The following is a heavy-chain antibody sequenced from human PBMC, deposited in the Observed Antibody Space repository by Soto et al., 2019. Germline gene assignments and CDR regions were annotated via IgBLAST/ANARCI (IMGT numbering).Heavy chain of an antibody. CDR2: IIPTLGTP. Sequence: QVQLVQSGAEVKKPGSSVKVSCKASGGTFSTHAISWVRQAPGQGLEWLGGIIPTLGTPNYAQKFQGRVTVTADEYTITAYMELSRLTSEDTAVYYCARAAFRSGYYGYYYGMDVWGQGPAVNV. CDR3: ARAAFRSGYYGYYYGMDV. CDR1: GGTFSTHA. J-gene: IGHJ6*02. V-gene: IGHV1-69*01. D-gene: IGHD3-3*01.